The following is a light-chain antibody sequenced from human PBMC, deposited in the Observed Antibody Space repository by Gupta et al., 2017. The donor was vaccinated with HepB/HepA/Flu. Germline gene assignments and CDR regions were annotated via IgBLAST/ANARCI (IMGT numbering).Light chain of an antibody. Sequence: IVITQFPATLSVSPGERATLSCRASQSLRGNLAWYQQRPGQAPRLVIFGASRRATGLPDRFSGTESGTDFTLTISSLQPEDFAVYYCQQYDTWPYTFGQGTKLEIK. J-gene: IGKJ2*01. V-gene: IGKV3-15*01. CDR2: GAS. CDR1: QSLRGN. CDR3: QQYDTWPYT.